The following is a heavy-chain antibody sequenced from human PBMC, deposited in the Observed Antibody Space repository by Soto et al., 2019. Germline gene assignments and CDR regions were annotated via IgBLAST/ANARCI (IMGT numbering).Heavy chain of an antibody. V-gene: IGHV3-11*01. J-gene: IGHJ4*02. D-gene: IGHD2-2*01. CDR2: ISNIDTT. CDR1: VFTFSDHY. CDR3: ARGRYCTPASCSHFDY. Sequence: SLRLSCLASVFTFSDHYLSWIRQAPGKGLEWVSQISNIDTTYYVDSVKGRFTISRDNAKNSLFLQMNSLRAEDTAVYYCARGRYCTPASCSHFDYWGQGALVTVSS.